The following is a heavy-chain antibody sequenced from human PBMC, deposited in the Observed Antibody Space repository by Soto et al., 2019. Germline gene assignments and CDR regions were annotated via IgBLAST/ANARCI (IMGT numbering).Heavy chain of an antibody. D-gene: IGHD3-10*01. CDR2: INAGNGNT. J-gene: IGHJ4*02. CDR1: GYTFTSYA. CDR3: ARAPIIGPYGSGPFDY. Sequence: QVQLVQSGAEVKKPGASVKVSCKASGYTFTSYAMHWVRQAPGQRLEWMGWINAGNGNTKYSQKFQGRVTITRDTSASTAYMELSSLRSEDTAVYYCARAPIIGPYGSGPFDYWGQGTLVTVSS. V-gene: IGHV1-3*01.